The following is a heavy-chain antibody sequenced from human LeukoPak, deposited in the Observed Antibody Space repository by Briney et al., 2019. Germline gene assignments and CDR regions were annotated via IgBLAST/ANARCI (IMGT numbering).Heavy chain of an antibody. J-gene: IGHJ4*02. CDR3: ARSGVGYYYDSSGYYPLDY. CDR1: GYTFTSYD. Sequence: ASVKVSCKASGYTFTSYDINWVRQAPGQGLEWMGWISAYSGHTNYAQKLQGRVTMTTDTSTATAYMELRSLRSDDTAVYYCARSGVGYYYDSSGYYPLDYWGQGTLVTVSS. CDR2: ISAYSGHT. D-gene: IGHD3-22*01. V-gene: IGHV1-18*01.